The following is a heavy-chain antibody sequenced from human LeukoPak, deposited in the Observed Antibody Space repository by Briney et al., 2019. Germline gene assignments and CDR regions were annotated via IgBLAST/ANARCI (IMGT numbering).Heavy chain of an antibody. CDR1: GLTFSSYA. Sequence: GGSLRLSCAASGLTFSSYAMSWVRQAPGKGLEWVSTTSGSGGSTYYADSVKGRFTISRDNSKNTLYLQMNSLRAEDTAVYYCAKDPPTSGTTFDYWGQGTLVTVSS. D-gene: IGHD1-1*01. CDR2: TSGSGGST. CDR3: AKDPPTSGTTFDY. V-gene: IGHV3-23*01. J-gene: IGHJ4*02.